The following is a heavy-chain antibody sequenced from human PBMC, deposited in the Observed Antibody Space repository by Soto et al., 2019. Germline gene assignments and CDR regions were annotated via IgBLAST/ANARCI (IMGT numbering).Heavy chain of an antibody. CDR3: ARANYDSSAPLIPYFDY. Sequence: QVQLVESGGGVVQPGRSLRLSCAASGFTFSSYGMHWVRQAPGKGLEWVAVIWYDGSNKYYADSVKGRFTISRDNSKNTLYLQMNSLRAEDTAVYYCARANYDSSAPLIPYFDYWGQGTLVTVSS. CDR1: GFTFSSYG. J-gene: IGHJ4*02. CDR2: IWYDGSNK. D-gene: IGHD3-22*01. V-gene: IGHV3-33*01.